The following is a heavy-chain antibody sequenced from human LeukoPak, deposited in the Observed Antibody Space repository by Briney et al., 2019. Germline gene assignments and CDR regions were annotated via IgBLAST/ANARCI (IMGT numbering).Heavy chain of an antibody. D-gene: IGHD3-22*01. CDR3: ARTPYYYDSSGYYSSFSGFDY. Sequence: SETLSLTCTVSGGSISSYYWSWIRQPPGKGLEWIRYIYYSGSTNYNPSLKSRVTISVDTSKNQFSLKLSSVTAADTAVYYCARTPYYYDSSGYYSSFSGFDYWGQGTLVTVSS. J-gene: IGHJ4*02. V-gene: IGHV4-59*01. CDR1: GGSISSYY. CDR2: IYYSGST.